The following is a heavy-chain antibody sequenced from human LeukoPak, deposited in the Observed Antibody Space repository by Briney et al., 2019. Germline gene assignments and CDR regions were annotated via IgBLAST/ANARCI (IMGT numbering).Heavy chain of an antibody. Sequence: GGSLRLSCAASGFTFSSYAMSWVRQAPGKGLEWVSAISGSGGSTYYADSVKGRFTISKDNSKNTLYLQMNSLRAEDTAVYYCANHDSSAWYGYWGQGTLVTVSS. CDR3: ANHDSSAWYGY. CDR1: GFTFSSYA. CDR2: ISGSGGST. V-gene: IGHV3-23*01. D-gene: IGHD6-19*01. J-gene: IGHJ4*02.